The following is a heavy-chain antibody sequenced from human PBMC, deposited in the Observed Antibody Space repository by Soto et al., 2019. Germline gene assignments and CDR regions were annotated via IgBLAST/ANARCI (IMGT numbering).Heavy chain of an antibody. D-gene: IGHD6-6*01. CDR1: GYTFTSYG. CDR3: AKDGAARREWFDP. CDR2: ISAYNGNT. J-gene: IGHJ5*02. V-gene: IGHV1-18*01. Sequence: QVQLVQSGSEVKKPGASVKVSCKASGYTFTSYGISWVRQAPGQGREWMGWISAYNGNTNYAQKLQGRDPITTGTSAGTAYMELRSLRTDDTAVYYCAKDGAARREWFDPWGQGTLVTVST.